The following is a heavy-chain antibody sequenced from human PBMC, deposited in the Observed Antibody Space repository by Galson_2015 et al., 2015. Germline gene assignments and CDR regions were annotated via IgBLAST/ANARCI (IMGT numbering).Heavy chain of an antibody. Sequence: SLRLSCAASGFTFSHYWMHWVRQAPGKGLVWVSRINTDGITTSYADSVKGRFTISRDNPKNTLYLQMNSLRAEDTAVYYCARDRAYCGGDCYYDAFDIWGQGTMVTVSS. J-gene: IGHJ3*02. CDR2: INTDGITT. CDR1: GFTFSHYW. CDR3: ARDRAYCGGDCYYDAFDI. D-gene: IGHD2-21*02. V-gene: IGHV3-74*01.